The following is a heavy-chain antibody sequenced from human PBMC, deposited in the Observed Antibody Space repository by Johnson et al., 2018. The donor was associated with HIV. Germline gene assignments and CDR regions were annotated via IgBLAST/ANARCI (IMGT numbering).Heavy chain of an antibody. CDR3: ARVGSGELLDGFDI. Sequence: VQLVESGGGVVQPGRSLRLSCAASGFTFNNYALHWVRQAPGKGLEWVAVISYDASNKYYADSVKGRFTISRDNSKNTLYLQMNSLRAEDTAVYYCARVGSGELLDGFDIWGQGTMVTVSS. D-gene: IGHD3-10*01. CDR1: GFTFNNYA. V-gene: IGHV3-30*14. J-gene: IGHJ3*02. CDR2: ISYDASNK.